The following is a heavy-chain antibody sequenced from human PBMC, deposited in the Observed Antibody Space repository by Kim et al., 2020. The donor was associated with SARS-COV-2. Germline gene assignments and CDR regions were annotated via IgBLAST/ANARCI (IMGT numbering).Heavy chain of an antibody. D-gene: IGHD5-18*01. J-gene: IGHJ6*02. CDR2: ISSSSSYI. Sequence: GGSLRLSCAASGFTFSSYSMNWVRQAPGKGLEWVSSISSSSSYIYYADSVKGRFTISRDNAKNSLYLQMNSLRAEDTAVYYCARDEWGEGLWLNYYYYGMDVWGQGTTVTVSS. CDR1: GFTFSSYS. V-gene: IGHV3-21*01. CDR3: ARDEWGEGLWLNYYYYGMDV.